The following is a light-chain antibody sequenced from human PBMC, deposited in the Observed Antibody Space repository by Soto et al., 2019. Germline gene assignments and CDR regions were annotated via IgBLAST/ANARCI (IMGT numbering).Light chain of an antibody. V-gene: IGLV1-36*01. CDR2: YDD. J-gene: IGLJ2*01. Sequence: QSVLIRPPSVSGAPGQTVTISCSGSSSNIGDNAVTWYQQVPGKAPRLLIYYDDLLPSGVSDRFSGSKSGTSASLAISGLQPEDEADYYCAARDDRLNGRVFGGGTKLTVL. CDR3: AARDDRLNGRV. CDR1: SSNIGDNA.